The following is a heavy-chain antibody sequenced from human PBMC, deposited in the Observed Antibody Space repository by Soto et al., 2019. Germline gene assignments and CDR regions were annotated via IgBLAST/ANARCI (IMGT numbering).Heavy chain of an antibody. CDR1: RFSVTNNKY. V-gene: IGHV4-4*02. J-gene: IGHJ3*01. CDR2: IYHSGAT. Sequence: QAQLQESGPGLVRPSGTLSLTCTVSRFSVTNNKYWNWVRQSPGKALEWIGEIYHSGATYYNPSRSRRASLSMATSKNQISLHLTSVTAADTAVYYCARDSRYCTGGGCSIMRDAFDVWGQGTLVTVSS. D-gene: IGHD2-15*01. CDR3: ARDSRYCTGGGCSIMRDAFDV.